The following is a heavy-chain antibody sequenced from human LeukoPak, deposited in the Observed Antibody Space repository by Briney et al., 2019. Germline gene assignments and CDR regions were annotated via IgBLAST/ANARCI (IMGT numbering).Heavy chain of an antibody. CDR1: GYSFTSYW. Sequence: GESLKISCKGSGYSFTSYWIGWGRQMPGKGLEWMGIIYPGDSDTRYSPSYQGQVTISADKSISTAYLQWSSLKASDTAMYYCARRISVYYFDYWGQGTLVTVSS. CDR2: IYPGDSDT. D-gene: IGHD1-14*01. J-gene: IGHJ4*02. CDR3: ARRISVYYFDY. V-gene: IGHV5-51*01.